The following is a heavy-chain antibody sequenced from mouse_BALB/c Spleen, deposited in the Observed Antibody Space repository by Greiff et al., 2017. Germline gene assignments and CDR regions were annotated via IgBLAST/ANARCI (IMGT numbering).Heavy chain of an antibody. Sequence: VQGVESGPGLVAPSQSLSITCTASGFSLTSYGVHWVRQPPGKGLEWLGVIWAGGSTNYNSALMSRLSISKDNSKSQVFLKMNSLQTDDTAMYYCARYGNYAMDYWGQGTSVTVSS. V-gene: IGHV2-9*02. CDR1: GFSLTSYG. D-gene: IGHD2-10*02. CDR3: ARYGNYAMDY. CDR2: IWAGGST. J-gene: IGHJ4*01.